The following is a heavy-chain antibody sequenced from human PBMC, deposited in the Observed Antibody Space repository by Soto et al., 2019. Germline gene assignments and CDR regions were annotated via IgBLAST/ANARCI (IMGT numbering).Heavy chain of an antibody. Sequence: EVQLPQSGGGPVRSGGSLRLSCVASGFTLNNYRMTWVRQGPGKGLEWVASIYSRPNYIHYTESVKGRFIISRDNAKNSVYLQMNSLRVEDAAVYYCGREKEDEGSSSLRVYYGVDVWGQGTTVTVSS. CDR3: GREKEDEGSSSLRVYYGVDV. V-gene: IGHV3-21*06. CDR1: GFTLNNYR. D-gene: IGHD6-6*01. CDR2: IYSRPNYI. J-gene: IGHJ6*02.